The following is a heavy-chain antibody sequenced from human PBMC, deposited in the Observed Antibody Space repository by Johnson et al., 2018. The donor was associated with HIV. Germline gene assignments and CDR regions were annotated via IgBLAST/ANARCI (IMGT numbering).Heavy chain of an antibody. CDR3: ARDGESQQLPLGDAFDV. J-gene: IGHJ3*01. CDR2: LYSGGNT. V-gene: IGHV3-66*01. Sequence: QLVESGGGLVQPGGSLRLSCGASGFSVSDSYMNWVRQAPGQGLEWVSVLYSGGNTYYADSVRGRFTISRDNSRNTLYLQMSSLRVEDTAMYYCARDGESQQLPLGDAFDVWGQGTMVTVSS. D-gene: IGHD6-13*01. CDR1: GFSVSDSY.